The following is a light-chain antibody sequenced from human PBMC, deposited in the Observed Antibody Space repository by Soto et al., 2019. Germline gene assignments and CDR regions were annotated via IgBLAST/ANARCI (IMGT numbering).Light chain of an antibody. Sequence: SYELTQPPSVSVSPGQTDSITCSGDKLGDKYACWYQQKPGQSPVLVIYQDSKRPSGIPERFSGSNSGNTATLTISGTQAMDEADYYCQARDSSTVVFGGGTKLTVL. J-gene: IGLJ2*01. CDR2: QDS. V-gene: IGLV3-1*01. CDR3: QARDSSTVV. CDR1: KLGDKY.